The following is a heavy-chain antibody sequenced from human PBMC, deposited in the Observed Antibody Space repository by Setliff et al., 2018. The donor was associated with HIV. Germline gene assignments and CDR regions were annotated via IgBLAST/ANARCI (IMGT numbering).Heavy chain of an antibody. CDR3: AKGKNWFDF. V-gene: IGHV3-7*03. Sequence: GGSLRLSCAASGFSFSSYGMNWVRQAPGKGLEWVANINQDGSEQNFVDSVTGRFTISRDNAKNSLYLRMNSLRAEDTAIYYCAKGKNWFDFWGQGTLVTVSS. CDR2: INQDGSEQ. J-gene: IGHJ5*01. CDR1: GFSFSSYG.